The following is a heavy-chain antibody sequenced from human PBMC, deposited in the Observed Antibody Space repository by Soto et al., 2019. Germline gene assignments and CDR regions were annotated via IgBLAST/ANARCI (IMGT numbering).Heavy chain of an antibody. CDR1: GFTSSDHY. V-gene: IGHV3-72*01. J-gene: IGHJ4*02. CDR3: ASAIGITGTTPLDY. CDR2: TRNKANSYTT. D-gene: IGHD1-7*01. Sequence: PGVSLSLSCAASGFTSSDHYMDWVLQAPGKGLEWVGRTRNKANSYTTEYAASVKGRFTISRDDSKNSLYLQMNSLKTEDTAVYYCASAIGITGTTPLDYWGQGTLVTVSS.